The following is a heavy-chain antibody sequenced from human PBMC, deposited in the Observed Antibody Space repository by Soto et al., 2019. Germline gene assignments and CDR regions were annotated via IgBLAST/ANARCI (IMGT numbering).Heavy chain of an antibody. D-gene: IGHD3-22*01. Sequence: GASVKVSCKASGGTFSSYAISWVRQAPGQGLEWMGGIIPIFGTANYAQKFQGRVTITADESTSTAYMELSSLRSEDTAVYYCARGRRYYDSSGYYRAFDIWGHGTMVTVSS. V-gene: IGHV1-69*13. CDR2: IIPIFGTA. J-gene: IGHJ3*02. CDR1: GGTFSSYA. CDR3: ARGRRYYDSSGYYRAFDI.